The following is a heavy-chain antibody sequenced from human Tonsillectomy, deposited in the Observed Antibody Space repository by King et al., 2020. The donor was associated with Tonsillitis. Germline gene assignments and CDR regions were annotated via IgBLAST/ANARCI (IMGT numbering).Heavy chain of an antibody. J-gene: IGHJ6*01. CDR1: GGAFIKSA. CDR2: IIPIFRTT. CDR3: ATPASGNLLSRDYYYAMDV. D-gene: IGHD3-10*01. Sequence: QLVQSGSEVKKPGSSVKVSCRASGGAFIKSAISWVRQAPGQGLEWMGGIIPIFRTTNYAQKFQGRVTITADESTNTAYMELSSLRSEDTAVYYCATPASGNLLSRDYYYAMDVWDQGTTVTVSS. V-gene: IGHV1-69*01.